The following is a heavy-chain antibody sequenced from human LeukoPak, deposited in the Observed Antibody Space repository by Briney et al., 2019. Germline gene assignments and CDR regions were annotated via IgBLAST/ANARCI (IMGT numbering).Heavy chain of an antibody. D-gene: IGHD2-2*01. CDR3: AREGAYCSSTSCYGFGWFDP. Sequence: ASVKVSCKASGYTFTSYDINWVRQATGQGLEWMGWMNPNSGNTGYAQKFQGRVTMPRNTSISTAYMELSSLRSEDTAVYYWAREGAYCSSTSCYGFGWFDPWGQGTLVTVSS. J-gene: IGHJ5*02. CDR1: GYTFTSYD. V-gene: IGHV1-8*01. CDR2: MNPNSGNT.